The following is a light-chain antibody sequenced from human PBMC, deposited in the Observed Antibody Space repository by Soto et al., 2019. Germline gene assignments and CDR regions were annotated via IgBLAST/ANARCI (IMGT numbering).Light chain of an antibody. CDR2: GAS. V-gene: IGKV3-15*01. J-gene: IGKJ2*01. Sequence: EIVMTXSPATLSXXPGXXXXXXXXASQSVSSNLAWYQQKPGQAPRLLIYGASTRATGIPARFSGSGSGTEFTLTISSLQSEDFAVYYCQQYNNWYTLGQGTKLEIK. CDR1: QSVSSN. CDR3: QQYNNWYT.